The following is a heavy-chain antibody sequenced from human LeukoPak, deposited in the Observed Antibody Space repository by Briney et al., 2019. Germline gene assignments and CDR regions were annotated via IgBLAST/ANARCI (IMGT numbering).Heavy chain of an antibody. D-gene: IGHD6-19*01. CDR1: GGSISSYY. CDR3: ARDLRVGGSSGWYAFDV. V-gene: IGHV4-59*01. CDR2: LYHRGST. J-gene: IGHJ3*01. Sequence: PSETLSLTCTVSGGSISSYYWSWIRQPPGKGLEWIGYLYHRGSTTYNPSLMSRVTISIDTSKNQFSLKLSSVTAADTAVYYCARDLRVGGSSGWYAFDVWGQGTMVTVSS.